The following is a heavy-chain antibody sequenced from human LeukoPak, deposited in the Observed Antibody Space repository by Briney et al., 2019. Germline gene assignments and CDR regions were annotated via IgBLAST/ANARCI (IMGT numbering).Heavy chain of an antibody. V-gene: IGHV4-59*01. J-gene: IGHJ6*03. CDR2: IYYSGST. D-gene: IGHD1-26*01. CDR1: GGSISTYY. CDR3: ARAVGATAPPGYYYYYFMDV. Sequence: PSETLSLTCTVSGGSISTYYWSWIRQPPGKGLEWIGFIYYSGSTNYNPSLKSRVTISVDTSKNQFSLRLNSVTAADTAVYYCARAVGATAPPGYYYYYFMDVWGKGTKVTVSS.